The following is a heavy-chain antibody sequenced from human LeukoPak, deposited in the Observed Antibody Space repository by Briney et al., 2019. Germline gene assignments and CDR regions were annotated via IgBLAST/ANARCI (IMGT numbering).Heavy chain of an antibody. CDR3: ARKASWGWFDP. CDR2: IYYSGST. Sequence: SETLSLICTVSGGSISSGDYYWSWIRQPPGKGLEWIGYIYYSGSTYYNPSLKSRVTISVDTSKNQFSLKLSSVTAADTAVYYCARKASWGWFDPWGQGTLVTVSS. V-gene: IGHV4-30-4*01. D-gene: IGHD2-2*01. J-gene: IGHJ5*02. CDR1: GGSISSGDYY.